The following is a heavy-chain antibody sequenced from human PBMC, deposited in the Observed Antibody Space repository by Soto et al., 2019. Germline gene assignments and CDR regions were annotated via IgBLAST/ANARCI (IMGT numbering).Heavy chain of an antibody. J-gene: IGHJ6*02. Sequence: GGSLRLSCAASGFTFSSYGMHWVRQAPGKGLEWVAVISYDGSNKYYADSVKGRFTISRDNSKNTLYLQMNSLRAEDTAVYYCAKTSRQYSSSSEFGMDVWGQGTTVTVSS. D-gene: IGHD6-6*01. CDR1: GFTFSSYG. CDR3: AKTSRQYSSSSEFGMDV. V-gene: IGHV3-30*18. CDR2: ISYDGSNK.